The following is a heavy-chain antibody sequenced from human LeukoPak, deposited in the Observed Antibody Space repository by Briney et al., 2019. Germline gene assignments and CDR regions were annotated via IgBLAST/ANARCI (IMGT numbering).Heavy chain of an antibody. J-gene: IGHJ4*02. D-gene: IGHD6-19*01. CDR2: IGIRGDA. Sequence: GGSLRLSCAASGFTFIDYDMHWVRQVIGKGLEWVSAIGIRGDAHYSGSVKGRFTISRENAESSLYLQMSSLRAEDTAVYYCARGGIQVSGIDEFDYWGQGTLVTVSS. V-gene: IGHV3-13*01. CDR3: ARGGIQVSGIDEFDY. CDR1: GFTFIDYD.